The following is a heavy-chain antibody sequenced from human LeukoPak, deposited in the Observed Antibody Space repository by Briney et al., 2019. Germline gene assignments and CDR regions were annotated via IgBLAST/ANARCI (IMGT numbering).Heavy chain of an antibody. V-gene: IGHV4-39*01. Sequence: PSETLSLTCTVSGGSISSSSYYWGWIRQPPGKGLEWIGSIYYSGSTYYNPSLKSRVTISVDTSKNQFSLKLSSVTAADTAVYYCARSSIAAVSYDYYFDYWGQGTLVTVSS. J-gene: IGHJ4*02. CDR3: ARSSIAAVSYDYYFDY. CDR1: GGSISSSSYY. CDR2: IYYSGST. D-gene: IGHD6-13*01.